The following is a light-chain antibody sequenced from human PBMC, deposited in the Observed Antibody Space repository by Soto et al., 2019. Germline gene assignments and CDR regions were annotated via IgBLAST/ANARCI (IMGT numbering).Light chain of an antibody. V-gene: IGKV3D-11*03. J-gene: IGKJ1*01. Sequence: EIVLTQSPATLSSFPGDRVTLSCRASQYINTRLAWYQHRPGQAPRLLIYDASNRATGNPARFSGSGSGTDFTLTISRLEPEDFAVYYCQQYSNSLRTFGQGTKVDIK. CDR2: DAS. CDR1: QYINTR. CDR3: QQYSNSLRT.